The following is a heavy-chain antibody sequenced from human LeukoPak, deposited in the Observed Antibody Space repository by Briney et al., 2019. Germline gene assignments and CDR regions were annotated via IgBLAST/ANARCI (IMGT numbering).Heavy chain of an antibody. CDR2: IIPILGIA. J-gene: IGHJ5*02. CDR1: GGTFSSYT. Sequence: SVKVSCKASGGTFSSYTISLVRQAPGQGLEWMGRIIPILGIANYAQKFQGRVTITADKSTSTAYMELSSLRSEDTAVYYCARDRYCSSTSCFHNWFDPWGQGTLVTVSS. V-gene: IGHV1-69*04. D-gene: IGHD2-2*01. CDR3: ARDRYCSSTSCFHNWFDP.